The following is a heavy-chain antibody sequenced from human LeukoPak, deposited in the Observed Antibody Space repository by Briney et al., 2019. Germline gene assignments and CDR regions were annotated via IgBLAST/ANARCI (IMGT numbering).Heavy chain of an antibody. CDR1: GITVSSNY. V-gene: IGHV3-30*18. CDR2: ISYDGGNK. CDR3: AKVFEVRGARRPKDY. Sequence: SLRLPCAASGITVSSNYMSLVRQAPGKRLEWVALISYDGGNKFYADSVRDRFTISRDNSKNTLFLQMNSLRIEDTAVYYCAKVFEVRGARRPKDYWGQGTLVIVSS. D-gene: IGHD3-10*01. J-gene: IGHJ4*02.